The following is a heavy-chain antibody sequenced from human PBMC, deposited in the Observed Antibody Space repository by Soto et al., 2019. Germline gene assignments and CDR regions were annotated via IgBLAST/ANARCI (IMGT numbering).Heavy chain of an antibody. Sequence: ASVKVSCKASGYTFTGYYIHWVRQAPGQGLEWMGWINPNSGGTNYAQKFQGRVTMTRDTSISTAYMELSRLRSDDTAVYYCARAEGVPAADFNWFDPWGQGTLVTVSS. CDR1: GYTFTGYY. V-gene: IGHV1-2*02. CDR3: ARAEGVPAADFNWFDP. CDR2: INPNSGGT. D-gene: IGHD2-2*01. J-gene: IGHJ5*02.